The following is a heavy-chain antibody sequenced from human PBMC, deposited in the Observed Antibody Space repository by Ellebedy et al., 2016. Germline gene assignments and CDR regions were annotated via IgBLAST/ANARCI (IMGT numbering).Heavy chain of an antibody. CDR3: ARDPLVKGSYSQGGWFDP. J-gene: IGHJ5*02. Sequence: ASVKVSCKASGGTFSSYAISWVRQAPGQGLEWMGRIIPILGIANYAQKLQGRVTMTTDTSTSTAYMELRSLRSDDTAVYYCARDPLVKGSYSQGGWFDPWGQGTLVTVSS. CDR1: GGTFSSYA. CDR2: IIPILGIA. V-gene: IGHV1-69*04. D-gene: IGHD1-26*01.